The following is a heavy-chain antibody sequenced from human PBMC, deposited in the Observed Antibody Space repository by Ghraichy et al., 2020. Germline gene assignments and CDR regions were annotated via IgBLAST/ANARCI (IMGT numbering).Heavy chain of an antibody. CDR2: IRYDGIT. CDR1: GGSISTSLY. D-gene: IGHD1-26*01. CDR3: AKPYSGSYSAFDY. V-gene: IGHV4-39*01. Sequence: SETLSLTCTVSGGSISTSLYWGWIRQPPGKGLEWIASIRYDGITHYNPSLKSRVTISVAMSKNQCSLRLNSVTAADTAVYYCAKPYSGSYSAFDYWGHGTLVTGYS. J-gene: IGHJ4*01.